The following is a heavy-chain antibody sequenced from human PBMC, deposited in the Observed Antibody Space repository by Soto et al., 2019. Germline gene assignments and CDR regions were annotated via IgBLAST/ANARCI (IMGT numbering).Heavy chain of an antibody. D-gene: IGHD2-2*01. Sequence: PGESLKISGKGSGYIFNTYWIGWVRQMPGKGLEWMGIIYPGDSDTRYSPSFQGQVTISADKSITTAYLQWSSLKASDTAMYYCARGYCTTTICDPWFDPWGQGTLVTVSS. J-gene: IGHJ5*02. CDR3: ARGYCTTTICDPWFDP. CDR1: GYIFNTYW. V-gene: IGHV5-51*01. CDR2: IYPGDSDT.